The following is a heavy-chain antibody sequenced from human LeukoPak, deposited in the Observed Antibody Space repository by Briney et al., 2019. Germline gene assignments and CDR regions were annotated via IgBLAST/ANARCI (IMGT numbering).Heavy chain of an antibody. CDR2: ISSSSSYI. CDR3: AKGSRRYSSSWTYYYYYMDV. CDR1: GFTFSSYS. D-gene: IGHD6-13*01. V-gene: IGHV3-21*04. Sequence: GGSLRLSCAASGFTFSSYSMNWVRQAPGKGLEWVSSISSSSSYIYYADSVKGRFTISRDNSKNTLYLQMNSLRAEDTAVYYCAKGSRRYSSSWTYYYYYMDVWGKGTTVTVSS. J-gene: IGHJ6*03.